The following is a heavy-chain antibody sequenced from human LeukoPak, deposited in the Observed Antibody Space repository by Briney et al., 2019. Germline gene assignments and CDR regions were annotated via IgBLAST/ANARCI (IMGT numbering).Heavy chain of an antibody. CDR1: GYTFTSYD. CDR2: MNPNSGNT. V-gene: IGHV1-8*01. J-gene: IGHJ5*02. D-gene: IGHD2-15*01. Sequence: ASVKVSCKASGYTFTSYDINWVRQATGQGLEWMGWMNPNSGNTGYAQKFQGRVTMTRNTSISTAYMELSSLRSEDTAVYYCARGNRYCSGGSCYYWFDPWGQGSLVTVSS. CDR3: ARGNRYCSGGSCYYWFDP.